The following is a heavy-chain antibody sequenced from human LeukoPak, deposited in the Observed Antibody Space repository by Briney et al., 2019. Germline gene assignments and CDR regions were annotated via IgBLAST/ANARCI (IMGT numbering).Heavy chain of an antibody. Sequence: GGSLRLSCAASGFTFSDYYMSWLRQAPGKGLEWVSYISSSGSTIYYADSVKGRFTISRDNAKNSLYLQMNSLRAEDTAVYYCARHDSSGYYYYFDYWGQGTLVTVSS. CDR2: ISSSGSTI. J-gene: IGHJ4*02. CDR1: GFTFSDYY. CDR3: ARHDSSGYYYYFDY. V-gene: IGHV3-11*04. D-gene: IGHD3-22*01.